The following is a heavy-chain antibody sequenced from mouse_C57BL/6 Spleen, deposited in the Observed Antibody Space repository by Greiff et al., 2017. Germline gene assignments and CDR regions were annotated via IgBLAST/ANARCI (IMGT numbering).Heavy chain of an antibody. CDR3: ARYGYDEGYYFDY. Sequence: DVKLVESGGGLVQPGGSLSLSCVASGFTFTDYYMSWVRQPPGKALEWLGFIRNKANGYTTEYSASVKGRFTISRDNSQSILYLQMNALRAEDSATYYCARYGYDEGYYFDYWGQGTTLTVSS. J-gene: IGHJ2*01. D-gene: IGHD2-2*01. V-gene: IGHV7-3*01. CDR2: IRNKANGYTT. CDR1: GFTFTDYY.